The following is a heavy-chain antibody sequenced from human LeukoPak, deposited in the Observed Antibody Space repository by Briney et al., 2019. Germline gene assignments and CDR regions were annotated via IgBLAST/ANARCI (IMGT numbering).Heavy chain of an antibody. CDR1: GGSIRSYY. V-gene: IGHV4-4*07. CDR2: IYISGSGST. CDR3: ASEYYYDSSGYYKNNWFDP. J-gene: IGHJ5*02. D-gene: IGHD3-22*01. Sequence: ETLSLTCTVSGGSIRSYYWSWIRQPAGTGLEWIGRIYISGSGSTNYNPSLKSRVTISVDTSKNQFSLKLSSVTAADTAVYYCASEYYYDSSGYYKNNWFDPWGQGTLVTVSS.